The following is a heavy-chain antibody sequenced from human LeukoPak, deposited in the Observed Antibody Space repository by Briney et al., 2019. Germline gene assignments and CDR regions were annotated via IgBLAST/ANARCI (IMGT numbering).Heavy chain of an antibody. CDR1: GGSLSGYY. D-gene: IGHD3-10*01. V-gene: IGHV4-34*01. CDR3: ARASLLLWFGELFPNWFDP. CDR2: INHSGST. J-gene: IGHJ5*02. Sequence: SETLSLTCAVYGGSLSGYYWSWIRQPPQKGLEWIGEINHSGSTNYNPSLKSRVTISADTSKNQFSLKLSSVTAADTAVYYCARASLLLWFGELFPNWFDPWGQGTLVTVSS.